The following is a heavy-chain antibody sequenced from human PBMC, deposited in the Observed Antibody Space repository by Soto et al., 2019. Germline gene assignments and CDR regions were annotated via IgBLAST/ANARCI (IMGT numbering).Heavy chain of an antibody. CDR2: INPSAGST. J-gene: IGHJ6*02. CDR3: ARVPLYYDSSGYYYDHYYGMDV. Sequence: ASVKVSCKASGYTFTSYYSHWARQAPEQGLEWVGIINPSAGSTSYAQNFQGRVTMTRDTSTSTVYMELSSLRSEDTAVYYCARVPLYYDSSGYYYDHYYGMDVWGQGTTVTVSS. D-gene: IGHD3-22*01. V-gene: IGHV1-46*01. CDR1: GYTFTSYY.